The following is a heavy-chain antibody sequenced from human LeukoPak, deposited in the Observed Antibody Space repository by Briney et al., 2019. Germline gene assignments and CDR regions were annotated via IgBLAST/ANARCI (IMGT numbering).Heavy chain of an antibody. CDR3: GREAAAGWVED. CDR1: GDIVSSNSAV. D-gene: IGHD6-13*01. J-gene: IGHJ4*02. V-gene: IGHV6-1*01. CDR2: TYYRSKWYY. Sequence: SQTLSLTCAISGDIVSSNSAVWNWIRQSPSRGFEWLGRTYYRSKWYYDYAISVKSRININPDTSKNQFSLQLNSVTPEDTAVYYCGREAAAGWVEDWGQGTLVTVSP.